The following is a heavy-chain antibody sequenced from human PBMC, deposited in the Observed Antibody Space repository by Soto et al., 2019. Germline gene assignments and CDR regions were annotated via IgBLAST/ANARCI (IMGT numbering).Heavy chain of an antibody. D-gene: IGHD5-12*01. CDR1: GGSISSSSYY. CDR3: VRHAQWIIRAY. V-gene: IGHV4-39*01. J-gene: IGHJ4*02. CDR2: IYYSGST. Sequence: SETLSLTCTVSGGSISSSSYYWGWIRQPPGKGLEWIGSIYYSGSTYYNPSLKSRLTLFVDTSKNQFSLKLSSVTAADTAVYYCVRHAQWIIRAYWGQGSLVTVSS.